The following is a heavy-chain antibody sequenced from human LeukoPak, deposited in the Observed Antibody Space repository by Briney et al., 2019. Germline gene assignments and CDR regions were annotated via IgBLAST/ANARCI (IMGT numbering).Heavy chain of an antibody. CDR1: GGSISSSSYY. CDR3: ARVEGGILTGYYDY. CDR2: IYYSGSS. J-gene: IGHJ4*02. Sequence: SETLSLTCAVSGGSISSSSYYWGWIRQPPGKGLEYIGSIYYSGSSYYNPSLKSRVTLSVDTSNNQFSLKVNSVTAADTAVYYCARVEGGILTGYYDYWGQGTLVTVSS. V-gene: IGHV4-39*07. D-gene: IGHD3-9*01.